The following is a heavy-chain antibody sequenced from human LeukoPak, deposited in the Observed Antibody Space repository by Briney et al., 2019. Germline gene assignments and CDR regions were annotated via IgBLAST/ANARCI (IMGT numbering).Heavy chain of an antibody. CDR1: GFTFSSYA. D-gene: IGHD4-17*01. J-gene: IGHJ4*02. Sequence: PGGFLRLSCAASGFTFSSYAMHWVRQAPGKGLEWVAVISYDGSDKYYADSVKGRFTISRDNSKNTLYLQMNSLRAEDTAVYYCARAGSDYGDYASFDYWGQGTLVTVSS. V-gene: IGHV3-30-3*01. CDR2: ISYDGSDK. CDR3: ARAGSDYGDYASFDY.